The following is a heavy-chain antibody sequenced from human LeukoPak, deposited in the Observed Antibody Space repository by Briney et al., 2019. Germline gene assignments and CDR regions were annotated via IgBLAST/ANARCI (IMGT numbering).Heavy chain of an antibody. CDR3: AREAGDIVATIGLFDP. J-gene: IGHJ5*02. Sequence: PSETLSLTCTVSGGSISSSSYYWGWIRQPPGKGLEWIGSIYYSGSTYYNPSLKSRVTISVDTSKNQFSLKLSSVTAADTAVYYCAREAGDIVATIGLFDPWGQGTLVTVSS. CDR1: GGSISSSSYY. D-gene: IGHD5-12*01. V-gene: IGHV4-39*07. CDR2: IYYSGST.